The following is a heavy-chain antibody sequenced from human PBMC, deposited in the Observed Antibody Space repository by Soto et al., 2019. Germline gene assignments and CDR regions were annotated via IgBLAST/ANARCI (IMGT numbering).Heavy chain of an antibody. CDR2: IYHSGST. J-gene: IGHJ3*02. D-gene: IGHD5-18*01. V-gene: IGHV4-4*02. CDR1: GGSISSSNW. CDR3: AREAVDSYGHGAFDI. Sequence: SETLSLTCAVSGGSISSSNWWSWVRQPPGKGLEWIGEIYHSGSTNYNPSLKSRVTISVDKSKNQFSLKLSSATAADTAVYYCAREAVDSYGHGAFDIWGQGTMVTVSS.